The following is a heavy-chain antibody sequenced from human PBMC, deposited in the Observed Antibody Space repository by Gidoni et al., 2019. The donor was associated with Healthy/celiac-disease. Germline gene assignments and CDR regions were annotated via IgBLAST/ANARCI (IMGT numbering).Heavy chain of an antibody. D-gene: IGHD2-2*03. CDR1: GGTFSSYA. V-gene: IGHV1-69*06. Sequence: QVQLVQSGAEVKKPGSSVKVSCKASGGTFSSYAISWVRQAPGQGLEWMGGIIPNCGTANYAQKCQGRVTITADRSTSTAYMELSSLRSEDTAVYYCAREFGYCSSTSCSRNWFDPWGQGTLVTVSS. J-gene: IGHJ5*02. CDR3: AREFGYCSSTSCSRNWFDP. CDR2: IIPNCGTA.